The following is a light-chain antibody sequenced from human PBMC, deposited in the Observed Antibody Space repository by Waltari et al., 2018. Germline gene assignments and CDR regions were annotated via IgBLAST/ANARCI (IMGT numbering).Light chain of an antibody. Sequence: EIVLTQSPATLALSPGERATLSCMASQSVRSYLAWYQQKPGQAPRLLIYDASNRATGIPARFSGSGSGTDFTLTISSLEPEDFATYYCQESYSITRTFGQGTKVEI. CDR1: QSVRSY. J-gene: IGKJ1*01. V-gene: IGKV3-11*01. CDR2: DAS. CDR3: QESYSITRT.